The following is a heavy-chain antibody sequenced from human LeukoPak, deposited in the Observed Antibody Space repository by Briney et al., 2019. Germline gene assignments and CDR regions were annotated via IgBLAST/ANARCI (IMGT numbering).Heavy chain of an antibody. Sequence: SETLSLTCTVSGVSISSYYWSWIRQPPGKGLEWTGYIYYSGSTNYNPSLKSRVTISVDTSKNQFSLKLSSVTAADTAVYYCAREEIRSWFDPWGQGALVTVSS. V-gene: IGHV4-59*01. CDR3: AREEIRSWFDP. CDR2: IYYSGST. D-gene: IGHD5-24*01. J-gene: IGHJ5*02. CDR1: GVSISSYY.